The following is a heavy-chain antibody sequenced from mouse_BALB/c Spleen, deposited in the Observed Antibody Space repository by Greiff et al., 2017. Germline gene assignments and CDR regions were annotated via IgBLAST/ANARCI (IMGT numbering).Heavy chain of an antibody. J-gene: IGHJ4*01. D-gene: IGHD6-5*01. V-gene: IGHV5-12-1*01. Sequence: EVQLVESGGGLVKPGGSLKLSCAASGFAFSSYDMSWVRQTPEKRLEWVAYLSSGGGSTYYPDTVKGRFTISRDNAKNTLYLQMSSLKSEDTAMYYCARHSLMDYWGQGTSVTVSS. CDR2: LSSGGGST. CDR3: ARHSLMDY. CDR1: GFAFSSYD.